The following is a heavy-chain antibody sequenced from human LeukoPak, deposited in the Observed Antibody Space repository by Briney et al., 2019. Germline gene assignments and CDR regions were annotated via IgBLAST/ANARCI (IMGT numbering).Heavy chain of an antibody. CDR1: GYTFTSYD. Sequence: GASVEVSCKASGYTFTSYDINWVRQAPGQGLEWMGWVTPTTGNTGYAQKFQGRVTITRDTSIGTTYLELSSLRSEDTAMYYCARGETQCMDYWGQGTLVTVSS. V-gene: IGHV1-8*03. CDR3: ARGETQCMDY. CDR2: VTPTTGNT. D-gene: IGHD2-8*01. J-gene: IGHJ4*02.